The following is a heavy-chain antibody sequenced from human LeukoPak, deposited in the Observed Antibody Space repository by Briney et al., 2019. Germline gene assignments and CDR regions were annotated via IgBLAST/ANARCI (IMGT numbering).Heavy chain of an antibody. CDR2: ISSSGSTT. CDR1: GFTFSSYE. CDR3: ASDSTNRLYYYYGMDV. J-gene: IGHJ6*02. V-gene: IGHV3-48*03. D-gene: IGHD2/OR15-2a*01. Sequence: GGSLRLSCAASGFTFSSYEMNWVRQAPGKGLEWVSYISSSGSTTYYADYVKGRFTISRDNAKNSLYLQMNSLRAEDTAVYYCASDSTNRLYYYYGMDVWGQGTTVTVSS.